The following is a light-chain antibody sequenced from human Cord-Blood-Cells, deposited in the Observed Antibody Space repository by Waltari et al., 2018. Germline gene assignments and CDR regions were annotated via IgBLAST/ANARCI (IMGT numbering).Light chain of an antibody. Sequence: QSALTQPASVSGSPGQSITIPCTGTRSAVGGYNYVSWYQQHPGKAPKLMIYEVSNRPSGVSNRFSGSKSGNTASLTISGLQAEDEADYYCSSYTSSSTLVVFGGGTKLTVL. CDR3: SSYTSSSTLVV. J-gene: IGLJ2*01. CDR1: RSAVGGYNY. CDR2: EVS. V-gene: IGLV2-14*01.